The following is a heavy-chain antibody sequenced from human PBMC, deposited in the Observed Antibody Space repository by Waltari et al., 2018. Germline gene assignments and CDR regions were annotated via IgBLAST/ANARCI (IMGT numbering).Heavy chain of an antibody. D-gene: IGHD4-17*01. CDR2: ISAYNGNT. Sequence: VQLVQSGAEVKKPGASVKVSCQASGYTFTSYGISWVRQAPGQGLEWMGWISAYNGNTNYAQKLQGRVTMTTDTSTSTAYMELRSLRSDDTAVYYCKRPVTTVSYDRDHGFDYWGQGTLVTVSS. V-gene: IGHV1-18*01. CDR1: GYTFTSYG. CDR3: KRPVTTVSYDRDHGFDY. J-gene: IGHJ4*02.